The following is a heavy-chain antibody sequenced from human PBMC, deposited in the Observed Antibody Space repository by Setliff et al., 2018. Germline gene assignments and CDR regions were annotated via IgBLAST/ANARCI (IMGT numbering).Heavy chain of an antibody. CDR1: GGSISSGGYY. CDR2: IYYSGST. J-gene: IGHJ6*03. D-gene: IGHD6-19*01. Sequence: PSETLSLTCTVSGGSISSGGYYWSWIRQPPGKGLEWIGYIYYSGSTYYNPSLKSRLTISLDTSKNQFSLNLSSVTAADSAVYFCARYPRRGNGWYPYYVDVWGKGTTVTVSS. CDR3: ARYPRRGNGWYPYYVDV. V-gene: IGHV4-61*08.